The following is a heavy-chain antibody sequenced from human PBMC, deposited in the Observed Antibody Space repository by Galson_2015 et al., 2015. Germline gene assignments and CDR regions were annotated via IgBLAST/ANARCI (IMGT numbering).Heavy chain of an antibody. V-gene: IGHV3-21*01. D-gene: IGHD3-9*01. Sequence: CAASGFTFSSYSMNWVRQAPGKGLEWVSSISSSSSYIYYADSVKGRFTISRDNAKNSLYLQMNSLRAEDTAVYYCASDILTGYYIWGQGTLVTVSS. CDR1: GFTFSSYS. CDR3: ASDILTGYYI. J-gene: IGHJ4*02. CDR2: ISSSSSYI.